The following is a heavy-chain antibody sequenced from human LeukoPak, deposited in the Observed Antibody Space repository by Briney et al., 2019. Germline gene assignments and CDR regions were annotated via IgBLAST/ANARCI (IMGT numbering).Heavy chain of an antibody. Sequence: GGSLRLSCAASGFTFSSYAMSWVRQAPGKGLEWVSAISGSGGSTYYADSVKGRFTISRDNAKNSLYLQMNSLRAEDTAVYYCARECRFLEWFYGMDVWGQGTTVTVSS. CDR1: GFTFSSYA. CDR3: ARECRFLEWFYGMDV. CDR2: ISGSGGST. J-gene: IGHJ6*02. D-gene: IGHD3-3*01. V-gene: IGHV3-23*01.